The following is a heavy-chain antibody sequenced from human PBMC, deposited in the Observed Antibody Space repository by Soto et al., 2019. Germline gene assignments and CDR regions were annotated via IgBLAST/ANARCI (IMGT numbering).Heavy chain of an antibody. Sequence: ASVKVSCKASGYTFTGYYMHWVRQAPGQGLEWMGWINPNSGGTNYAQKFQGRVTMTRDTSISTAYMELSRLRSDDTAVYYCARNHDYYDSSGYVDDAFDIWGQGTMVTVSS. J-gene: IGHJ3*02. V-gene: IGHV1-2*02. D-gene: IGHD3-22*01. CDR2: INPNSGGT. CDR3: ARNHDYYDSSGYVDDAFDI. CDR1: GYTFTGYY.